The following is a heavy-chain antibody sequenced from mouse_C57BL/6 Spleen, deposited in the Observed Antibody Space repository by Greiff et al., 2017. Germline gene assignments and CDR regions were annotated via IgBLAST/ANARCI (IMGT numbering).Heavy chain of an antibody. CDR2: IDPSDSYT. Sequence: QVQLQQPGAELVMPGASVKLSCKASGYTFTSYWMHWVKQRPGQGLEWIGEIDPSDSYTNYNQKFKGKSTLTVDKSSSTAYMKVSSLTSEDSAVYYCARGGFDYWGQGTTLTVSS. J-gene: IGHJ2*01. V-gene: IGHV1-69*01. CDR1: GYTFTSYW. CDR3: ARGGFDY.